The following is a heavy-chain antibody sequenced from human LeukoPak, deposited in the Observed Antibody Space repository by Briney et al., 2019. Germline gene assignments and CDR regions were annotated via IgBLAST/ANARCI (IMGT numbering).Heavy chain of an antibody. CDR3: ARATQYGGNSREPYDY. CDR1: GYTFTSYG. V-gene: IGHV1-18*01. CDR2: ISVYNGNT. J-gene: IGHJ4*02. D-gene: IGHD4-23*01. Sequence: ASVKVSCKASGYTFTSYGISWVRQAPGQGLEWMGWISVYNGNTNYAQKLQGRVTMTTDTSTSTAYMELRSLRSDDTAVYYCARATQYGGNSREPYDYWGQGTLVTVSS.